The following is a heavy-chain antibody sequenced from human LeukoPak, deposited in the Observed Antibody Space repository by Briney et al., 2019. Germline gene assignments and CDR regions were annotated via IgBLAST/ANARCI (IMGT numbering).Heavy chain of an antibody. CDR1: GFTFSGHY. V-gene: IGHV3-72*01. CDR2: TKNKGQSHIT. CDR3: ARDTAAALDF. Sequence: GGSLRLSCAASGFTFSGHYMDWVRQAPGKGLEWVGRTKNKGQSHITDYAASVKGRFFSSRDDSRNSLYLQMNSLRTDDTGIYYCARDTAAALDFWGQGILVTVSS. J-gene: IGHJ4*02. D-gene: IGHD6-6*01.